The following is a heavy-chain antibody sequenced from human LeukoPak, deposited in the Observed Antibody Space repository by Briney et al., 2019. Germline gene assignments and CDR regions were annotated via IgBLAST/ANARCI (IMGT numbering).Heavy chain of an antibody. D-gene: IGHD6-19*01. V-gene: IGHV1-18*01. CDR2: INAYNGNT. CDR3: AREAVAGTPHPFDY. J-gene: IGHJ4*02. Sequence: GASVKDSCKASGYTLTSYGISWVRQAPGQELEWMGWINAYNGNTNYAQKLQGRVTMTTDTSTSTAYLELRSLRSDDTAVYYCAREAVAGTPHPFDYWGQGTLVTVSS. CDR1: GYTLTSYG.